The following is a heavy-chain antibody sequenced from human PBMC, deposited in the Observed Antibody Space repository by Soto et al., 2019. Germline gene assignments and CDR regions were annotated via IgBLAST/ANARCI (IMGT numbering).Heavy chain of an antibody. D-gene: IGHD5-12*01. CDR3: ARGRGKRWLQLLLYYFDY. CDR2: INHSGST. CDR1: GGSFSGYY. J-gene: IGHJ4*02. Sequence: QVQLQQWGAGLLKPSETLSLTCAVYGGSFSGYYWSWIRQPPGKGLEWIGEINHSGSTNYNPSLKSRVTISVDTSKNQFSLKLSSVTAADTAVYYCARGRGKRWLQLLLYYFDYWGQGTLVTVSS. V-gene: IGHV4-34*01.